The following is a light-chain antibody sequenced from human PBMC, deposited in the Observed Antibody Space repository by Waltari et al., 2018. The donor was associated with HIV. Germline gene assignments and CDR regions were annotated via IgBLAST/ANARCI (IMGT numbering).Light chain of an antibody. Sequence: QSALTQPASVSGSPGQSITISCTGTSSDIGYYDSVSWYQQHPGKAPKLMIYEVNNRPSGISNRFSGSKSGNTAFLTISGLQAEDEADYYCSSHTTSSTLYVFGTGTKVTVL. J-gene: IGLJ1*01. CDR3: SSHTTSSTLYV. CDR2: EVN. V-gene: IGLV2-14*01. CDR1: SSDIGYYDS.